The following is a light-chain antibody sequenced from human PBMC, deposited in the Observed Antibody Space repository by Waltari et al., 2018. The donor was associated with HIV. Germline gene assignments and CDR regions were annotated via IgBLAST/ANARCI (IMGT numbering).Light chain of an antibody. V-gene: IGKV3-15*01. CDR3: QQYAISPGT. CDR1: QSVSNS. J-gene: IGKJ1*01. Sequence: EIVMTQSPATLSVSPGGRATLSCRASQSVSNSLVWYQQRPGQAPRLLIYGASTRATGIPGRFSGSGSGTEFTLTINSLQSEDFAVYYCQQYAISPGTFGQGTKVEIK. CDR2: GAS.